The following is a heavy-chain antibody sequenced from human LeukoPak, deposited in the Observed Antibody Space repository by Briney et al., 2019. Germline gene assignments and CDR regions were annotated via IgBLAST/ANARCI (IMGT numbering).Heavy chain of an antibody. D-gene: IGHD2-15*01. CDR1: GYTFSSYG. J-gene: IGHJ5*02. Sequence: ASVKVSCKASGYTFSSYGISWVRQAPGQGLEWMGWISAYNGNINYIQKFQGRVTMTTDTSTSTAYMELRSLRSDDTAVYYCASWGGQLGYCSGGSCENWFDPWGQGTLVTVSS. V-gene: IGHV1-18*01. CDR3: ASWGGQLGYCSGGSCENWFDP. CDR2: ISAYNGNI.